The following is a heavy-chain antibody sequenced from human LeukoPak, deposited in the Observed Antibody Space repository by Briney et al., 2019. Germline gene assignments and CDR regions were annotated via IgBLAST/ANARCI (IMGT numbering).Heavy chain of an antibody. J-gene: IGHJ3*02. Sequence: PGGSLRLSCAASGFTFSSYGMHWVRQAPGKGLEWVAVIWYDGSTKYYADSVKGRFTISRDNSKNTLYLQMNSLRAEDTAVYYCARDRYDILTGYSVAFDIWGQGTMVTVSS. CDR3: ARDRYDILTGYSVAFDI. CDR1: GFTFSSYG. D-gene: IGHD3-9*01. CDR2: IWYDGSTK. V-gene: IGHV3-33*01.